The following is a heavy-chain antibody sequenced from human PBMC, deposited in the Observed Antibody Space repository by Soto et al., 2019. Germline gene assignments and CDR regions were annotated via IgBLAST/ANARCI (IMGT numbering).Heavy chain of an antibody. Sequence: PSETLSLTCTVSSGSVSSYYWSWIRQPPGKGLEWIGYIYYRGGTNYNPSLKSRVTISVDTSKNQFSLKLNSVTAADTAVYYCARDLGVASADPYGMDVWGQGTTVTVSS. CDR2: IYYRGGT. J-gene: IGHJ6*02. D-gene: IGHD6-13*01. V-gene: IGHV4-59*02. CDR1: SGSVSSYY. CDR3: ARDLGVASADPYGMDV.